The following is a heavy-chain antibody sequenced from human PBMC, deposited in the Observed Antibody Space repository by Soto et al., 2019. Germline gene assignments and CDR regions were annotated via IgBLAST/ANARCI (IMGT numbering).Heavy chain of an antibody. CDR1: GGSISGSY. J-gene: IGHJ5*02. CDR2: VYYTGST. CDR3: AKESSGGYNWFDP. D-gene: IGHD2-15*01. Sequence: PSETLSLTCSVSGGSISGSYWSWIRQSPGKGLEWLGYVYYTGSTNYSPSLRSRVSISVDTSKNEFSLRLSSVTAADTAVYYCAKESSGGYNWFDPWGQGTLVTVSS. V-gene: IGHV4-59*01.